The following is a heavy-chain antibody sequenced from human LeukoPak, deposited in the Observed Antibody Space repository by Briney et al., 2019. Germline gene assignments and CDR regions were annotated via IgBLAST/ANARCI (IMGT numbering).Heavy chain of an antibody. Sequence: PGGSLRLSCAASGFNFSTYAMTWVRQAPGKGLEWVSTISGSGTNTYYADSVKGRFTISRDNSKNTLYLQMNSLRAEDTAVFYCAKSERVIMIRGVIMPFDYWGQGTLVTVSS. CDR1: GFNFSTYA. CDR2: ISGSGTNT. D-gene: IGHD3-10*01. V-gene: IGHV3-23*01. J-gene: IGHJ4*02. CDR3: AKSERVIMIRGVIMPFDY.